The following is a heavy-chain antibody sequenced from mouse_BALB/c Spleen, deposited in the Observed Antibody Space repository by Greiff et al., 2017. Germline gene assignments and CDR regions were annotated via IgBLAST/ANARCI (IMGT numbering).Heavy chain of an antibody. CDR3: VRDRDGSYYFDY. J-gene: IGHJ2*01. D-gene: IGHD2-3*01. Sequence: VQRVESGPGLVAPSQSLSITCTVSGFSLTSYDISWIRQPPGKGLEWLGVIWTGGGTNYNSAFMSRLSISKDNSKSQVFLKMNSLQTDDTAIYYCVRDRDGSYYFDYWGQGTTLTVSS. CDR2: IWTGGGT. CDR1: GFSLTSYD. V-gene: IGHV2-9-2*01.